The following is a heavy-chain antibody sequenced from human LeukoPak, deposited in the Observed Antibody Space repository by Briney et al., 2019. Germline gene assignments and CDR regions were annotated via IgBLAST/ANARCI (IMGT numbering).Heavy chain of an antibody. Sequence: GGSLRLSCVASGINFSKSWISWVRQASGKGLEWVANIKEDGTAAYCVDSVKGRFTISRDNTKNSLYLQMNSLRAEDTAVYYCAKYLPNQLLKDWGQGTLVTVSS. D-gene: IGHD2-2*01. CDR2: IKEDGTAA. CDR3: AKYLPNQLLKD. J-gene: IGHJ4*02. V-gene: IGHV3-7*05. CDR1: GINFSKSW.